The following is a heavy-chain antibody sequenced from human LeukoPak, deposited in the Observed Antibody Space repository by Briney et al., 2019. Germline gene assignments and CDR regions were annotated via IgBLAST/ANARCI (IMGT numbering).Heavy chain of an antibody. CDR2: IYTSGST. CDR3: ASTYCSSTSCHLDY. Sequence: PSQTLSLTCTVSGGSISSGSYYWSWIRQPAGKGLEWIGRIYTSGSTNYNPSLKSRVTISVDTSKNQFSLKLSSVTAADTAVYYCASTYCSSTSCHLDYWGQGTLVTVSS. CDR1: GGSISSGSYY. D-gene: IGHD2-2*01. J-gene: IGHJ4*02. V-gene: IGHV4-61*02.